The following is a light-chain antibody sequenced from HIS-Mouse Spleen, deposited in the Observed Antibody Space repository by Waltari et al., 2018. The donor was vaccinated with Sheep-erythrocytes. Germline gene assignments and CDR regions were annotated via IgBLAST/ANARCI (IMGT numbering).Light chain of an antibody. V-gene: IGKV1-39*01. CDR2: AAS. Sequence: DIQMNQYPSSLSASVGDRVTITCRASQSISSYVNWYQQKPGKAPKLLIYAASSLQSGVPSRFSGSGSGTDFTLTISSLQPEDFATYYCQQSYSTLTFGPGTKVDIK. CDR3: QQSYSTLT. CDR1: QSISSY. J-gene: IGKJ3*01.